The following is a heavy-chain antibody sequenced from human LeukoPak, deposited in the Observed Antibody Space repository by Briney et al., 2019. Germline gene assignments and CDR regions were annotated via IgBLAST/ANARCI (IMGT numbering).Heavy chain of an antibody. D-gene: IGHD2-15*01. V-gene: IGHV1-69*04. CDR3: ARGYCSGGSCYYYGLDV. J-gene: IGHJ6*02. CDR2: IIPILGIA. CDR1: GGTFSSYA. Sequence: VASVKVSCKASGGTFSSYAISWVRQAPGQGLEWMGRIIPILGIANYAQKFQGRVTITADKSTSTAYMELSSLRSEDTAVYYCARGYCSGGSCYYYGLDVWGQGTTVAVSS.